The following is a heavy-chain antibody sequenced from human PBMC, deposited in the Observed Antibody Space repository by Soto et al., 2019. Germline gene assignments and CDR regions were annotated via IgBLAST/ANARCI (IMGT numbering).Heavy chain of an antibody. CDR3: VKAPVPDYGPFGSCVFQP. Sequence: EVQLLESGGALVQPGGSLRLSCVVSGFTFNNYAMSWVRQAPGKGLEWVSSIVNSGGIAYHADSVKGRFTTSRDNSENTLYLQMHSLRAEDTAVYYCVKAPVPDYGPFGSCVFQPWGQCTLVTVSS. V-gene: IGHV3-23*01. J-gene: IGHJ1*01. CDR2: IVNSGGIA. D-gene: IGHD4-17*01. CDR1: GFTFNNYA.